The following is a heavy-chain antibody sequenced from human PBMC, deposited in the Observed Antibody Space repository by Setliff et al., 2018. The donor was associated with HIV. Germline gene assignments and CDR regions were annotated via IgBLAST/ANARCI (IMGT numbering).Heavy chain of an antibody. CDR1: GYTFTSYA. CDR2: ISAHNGNT. CDR3: ASLNRETAYDLLTPYYYYYYYMDV. J-gene: IGHJ6*03. Sequence: ASVKVSCKASGYTFTSYAFNWVRQAPGQGLEWMGWISAHNGNTNYAQKFQGRVTMTTDTSTSTAYMELRSLRSDDTAVYYCASLNRETAYDLLTPYYYYYYYMDVWGKGTTVTVSS. V-gene: IGHV1-18*01. D-gene: IGHD3-9*01.